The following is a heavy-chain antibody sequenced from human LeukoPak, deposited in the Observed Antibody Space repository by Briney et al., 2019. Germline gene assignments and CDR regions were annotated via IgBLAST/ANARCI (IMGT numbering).Heavy chain of an antibody. CDR3: ARDPPGRPYSSSSYG. J-gene: IGHJ4*02. CDR2: IIPIYGTA. Sequence: SVKVSCKASRDTFTNKAISWVRQAPGQGLEWMGDIIPIYGTANYAQKFQGRVTITADESTSTAYMELSSLRSEDTAVYYCARDPPGRPYSSSSYGWGQGTLVTVSS. V-gene: IGHV1-69*13. CDR1: RDTFTNKA. D-gene: IGHD6-6*01.